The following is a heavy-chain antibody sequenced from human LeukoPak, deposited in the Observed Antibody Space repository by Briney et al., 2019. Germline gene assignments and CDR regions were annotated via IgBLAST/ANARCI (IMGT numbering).Heavy chain of an antibody. CDR1: GGSISSGGHY. Sequence: SETLSLTCTVSGGSISSGGHYWSWIRQPAGKGLEYLGRIYATGSTNYNPSLRSRVTISADTSMNQFSLKLSSVTAADTAVYYCARGYSSSWYVDYWGQGTLVTVSS. D-gene: IGHD6-13*01. V-gene: IGHV4-61*02. CDR3: ARGYSSSWYVDY. CDR2: IYATGST. J-gene: IGHJ4*02.